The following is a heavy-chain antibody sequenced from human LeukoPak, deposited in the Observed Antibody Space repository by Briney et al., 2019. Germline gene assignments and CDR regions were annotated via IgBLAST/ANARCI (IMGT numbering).Heavy chain of an antibody. J-gene: IGHJ4*02. V-gene: IGHV1-2*02. CDR3: ARIWRRLRPFYS. CDR1: GYTFTGYF. D-gene: IGHD5-24*01. Sequence: GASVKVSCKASGYTFTGYFMHWVRQAPGQGLEWMGWINPNIGGTNYAQKFQGGVTMTRDTSINTAYMQLSSLRSDDTAVYYCARIWRRLRPFYSWGQGTLVTVSS. CDR2: INPNIGGT.